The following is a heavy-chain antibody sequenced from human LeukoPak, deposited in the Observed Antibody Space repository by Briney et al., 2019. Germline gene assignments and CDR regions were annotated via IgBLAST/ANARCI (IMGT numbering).Heavy chain of an antibody. CDR1: GYTFTSYG. V-gene: IGHV1-18*01. Sequence: EASVKVSCKASGYTFTSYGISWVRQAPGQGLEWMGWISAYNGNTNYAQKLQGRVTMTTDTSTSTAYMELRSLRSDDTAVYYCARRSVTAILWSNWFDPWGQGTLVTVSS. D-gene: IGHD2-21*02. CDR2: ISAYNGNT. J-gene: IGHJ5*02. CDR3: ARRSVTAILWSNWFDP.